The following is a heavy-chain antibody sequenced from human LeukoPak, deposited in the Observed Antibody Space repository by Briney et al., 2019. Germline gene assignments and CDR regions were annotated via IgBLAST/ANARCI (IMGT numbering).Heavy chain of an antibody. Sequence: WGSLRLSCAASGFTFSSYSMNWVRQAPGKGLEWVSYISSSSSYIYYADSVKGRFTISRDNAKNSLYLQMNSLRAEDTAVYYCARDTYSSLFWSPGGYWGQGTLVTVSS. V-gene: IGHV3-21*05. CDR3: ARDTYSSLFWSPGGY. J-gene: IGHJ4*02. CDR2: ISSSSSYI. D-gene: IGHD6-13*01. CDR1: GFTFSSYS.